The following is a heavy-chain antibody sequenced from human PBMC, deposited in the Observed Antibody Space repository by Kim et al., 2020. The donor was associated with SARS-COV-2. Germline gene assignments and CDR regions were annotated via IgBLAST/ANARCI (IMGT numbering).Heavy chain of an antibody. D-gene: IGHD6-19*01. V-gene: IGHV3-23*01. J-gene: IGHJ4*02. CDR3: AKVAAVTGSLFDY. Sequence: ADTVQDRITNSRDNSKNTLCLKMDGQRAEDTAVYYCAKVAAVTGSLFDYWGQGTLVTVSS.